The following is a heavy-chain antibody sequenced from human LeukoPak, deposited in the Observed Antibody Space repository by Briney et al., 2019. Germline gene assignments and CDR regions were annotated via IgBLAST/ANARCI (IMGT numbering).Heavy chain of an antibody. CDR1: GYKFISYA. CDR2: INTDTGNP. CDR3: ARGGYYGGSGTYGFFDY. J-gene: IGHJ4*02. D-gene: IGHD3-10*01. Sequence: ASVKVSCKGSGYKFISYAMNWVRQAPGQGPEWMGWINTDTGNPTYARGFTGQYVFSVDTSVTTAYLQINSLRTEDTAVYYCARGGYYGGSGTYGFFDYWGQGSPVTVSS. V-gene: IGHV7-4-1*02.